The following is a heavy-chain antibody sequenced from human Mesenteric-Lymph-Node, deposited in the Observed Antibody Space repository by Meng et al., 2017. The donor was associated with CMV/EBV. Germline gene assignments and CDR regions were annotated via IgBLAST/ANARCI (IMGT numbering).Heavy chain of an antibody. D-gene: IGHD2-15*01. Sequence: SETLSLTCTVSGGSISSYYWSWIRQPPGKGLEWIGSIFHSGSTYYNPSLKSRVTISVDTSKNQFSLTLSPVTAADTAVYYCARRSSTGFDWFDPWGQGTLVTVSS. CDR2: IFHSGST. J-gene: IGHJ5*02. V-gene: IGHV4-59*08. CDR3: ARRSSTGFDWFDP. CDR1: GGSISSYY.